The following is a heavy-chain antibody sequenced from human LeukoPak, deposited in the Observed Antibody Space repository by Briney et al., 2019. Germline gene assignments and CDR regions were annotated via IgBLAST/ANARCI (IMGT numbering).Heavy chain of an antibody. Sequence: SVKVSCKASGGTFSSYAISWVRQAPGQGLEWMGRIIPILGIANYAQKFQGRVTITADKSTSTAYMELSSLRSEDTAVYYCARGKEVVASYGMDVWGQGTTVTVSS. CDR3: ARGKEVVASYGMDV. D-gene: IGHD2-2*01. CDR2: IIPILGIA. V-gene: IGHV1-69*04. CDR1: GGTFSSYA. J-gene: IGHJ6*02.